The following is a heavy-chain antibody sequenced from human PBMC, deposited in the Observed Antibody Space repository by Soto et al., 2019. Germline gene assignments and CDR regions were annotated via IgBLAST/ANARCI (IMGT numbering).Heavy chain of an antibody. CDR2: ISSSGSTI. V-gene: IGHV3-11*01. CDR3: ARDLHESYFDY. Sequence: GGSLRLSCAASGFTFSDYYMSWIRQAPGKGLEWVSYISSSGSTIYYAESVKGRFTISRDNAKNSLYLQMNSLRAEDTAVYYCARDLHESYFDYWGQGTLVTVSS. CDR1: GFTFSDYY. J-gene: IGHJ4*02.